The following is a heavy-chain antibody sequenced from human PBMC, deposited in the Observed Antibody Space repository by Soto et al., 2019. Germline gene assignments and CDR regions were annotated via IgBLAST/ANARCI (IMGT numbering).Heavy chain of an antibody. V-gene: IGHV4-39*01. CDR2: IYYSGST. D-gene: IGHD4-17*01. CDR1: GGSISSSSYY. Sequence: QLQLQESGPGLVKPSETLSLTCTVSGGSISSSSYYWGWIRQPPGKGLEWIGSIYYSGSTYYNPSLKSRVTISVDTSKNQFSLKLSSVTAADTAVYYCARYETTVVTPRGVFDYWGQGTLVTVSS. J-gene: IGHJ4*02. CDR3: ARYETTVVTPRGVFDY.